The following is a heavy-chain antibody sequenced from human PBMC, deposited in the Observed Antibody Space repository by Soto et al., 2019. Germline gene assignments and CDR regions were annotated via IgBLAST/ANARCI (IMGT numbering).Heavy chain of an antibody. V-gene: IGHV5-51*01. D-gene: IGHD2-15*01. Sequence: GESLKISCKGSGYSFTSYWIGWVRQMPGKGLEWLGIIYPGDSDTRYSPSLQGQVTISADKSISTAYLQWSSLKASDTAMYYCARHIAVVVVAAPYGMDVWGQGTTVTVSS. J-gene: IGHJ6*02. CDR2: IYPGDSDT. CDR1: GYSFTSYW. CDR3: ARHIAVVVVAAPYGMDV.